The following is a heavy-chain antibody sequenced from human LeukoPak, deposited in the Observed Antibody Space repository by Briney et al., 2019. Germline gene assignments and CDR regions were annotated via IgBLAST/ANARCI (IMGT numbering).Heavy chain of an antibody. J-gene: IGHJ5*02. Sequence: KPSETPSLTCTVSGGSISSSAYYWGWIRQPPGKGLEGIGNIYYSRPTYYNPSLKGRVTISVDTSKNQFSLKLYSVTAADTAVYYCARKEIYPTWFDPWGQGTLVTVSS. V-gene: IGHV4-39*01. CDR3: ARKEIYPTWFDP. CDR2: IYYSRPT. CDR1: GGSISSSAYY.